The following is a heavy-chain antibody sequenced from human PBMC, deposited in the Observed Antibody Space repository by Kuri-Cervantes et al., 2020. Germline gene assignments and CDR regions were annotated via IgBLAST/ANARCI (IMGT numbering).Heavy chain of an antibody. CDR2: IYYSGST. D-gene: IGHD1-26*01. V-gene: IGHV4-39*07. J-gene: IGHJ6*02. CDR1: GGSISSGGYY. Sequence: SETLSLTCTVSGGSISSGGYYWSWIRQPPGKGLEWIGSIYYSGSTYNNPSLKSRVTISVDTSKNQFSLKMSSVTAAETTVYYCARGGPHSGSYSYYYYYGMDVWGQGTTVTVSS. CDR3: ARGGPHSGSYSYYYYYGMDV.